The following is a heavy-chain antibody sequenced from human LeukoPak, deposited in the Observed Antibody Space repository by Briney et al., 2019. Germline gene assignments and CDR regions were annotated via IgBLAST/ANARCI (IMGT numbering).Heavy chain of an antibody. Sequence: ASVKVSRKASGYSFTGYYIHWVRQAPGQGLGWMAWINPNSGDTNFAQKFQGRVTMTRDTSISTVYMELSRLRSDDTAVFFCARGYYDSSDFEYFQHWGQGTLVTVSS. V-gene: IGHV1-2*02. D-gene: IGHD3-22*01. CDR1: GYSFTGYY. CDR2: INPNSGDT. CDR3: ARGYYDSSDFEYFQH. J-gene: IGHJ1*01.